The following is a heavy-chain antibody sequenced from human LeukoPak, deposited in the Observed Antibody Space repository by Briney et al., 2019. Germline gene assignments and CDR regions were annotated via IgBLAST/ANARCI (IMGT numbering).Heavy chain of an antibody. Sequence: GGSLRLSCAASGFTFSSYSMNWVRQAPGKGLEWVSSISSSSSYIYYADSVKGRFTISRDNAKNSLYLQMNSLRAEDTAVYYCARDNQGGSYFDFDYWGQGTLVTVSS. CDR3: ARDNQGGSYFDFDY. J-gene: IGHJ4*02. CDR1: GFTFSSYS. CDR2: ISSSSSYI. V-gene: IGHV3-21*01. D-gene: IGHD1-26*01.